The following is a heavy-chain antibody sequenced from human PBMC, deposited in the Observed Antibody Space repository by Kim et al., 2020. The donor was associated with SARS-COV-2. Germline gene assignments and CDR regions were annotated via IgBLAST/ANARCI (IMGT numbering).Heavy chain of an antibody. V-gene: IGHV1-24*01. Sequence: TIYEQKFQGRVTMTEDTSTDTAYMELRSLISEDTAMYYCAISTAWYTAMDVWGQGTTVTVSS. CDR2: T. D-gene: IGHD6-13*01. J-gene: IGHJ6*02. CDR3: AISTAWYTAMDV.